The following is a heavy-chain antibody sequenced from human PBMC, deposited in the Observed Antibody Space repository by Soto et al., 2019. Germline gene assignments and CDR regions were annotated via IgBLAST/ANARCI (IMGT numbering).Heavy chain of an antibody. D-gene: IGHD6-13*01. J-gene: IGHJ4*02. V-gene: IGHV3-73*02. CDR3: LVGAAGGSPPY. CDR1: GFIFSGST. Sequence: EVQLVESGGGLVQPGGSLKLSCAASGFIFSGSTMHWVRQASGKGLEWLSRIRNKAHSYATTYAASVKGRLTISRDDSENTAYLQMNSLSTEDTAVYYCLVGAAGGSPPYWGQGTLVTVSS. CDR2: IRNKAHSYAT.